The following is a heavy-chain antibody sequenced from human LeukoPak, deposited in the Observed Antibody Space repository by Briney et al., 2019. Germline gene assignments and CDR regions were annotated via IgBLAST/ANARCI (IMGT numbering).Heavy chain of an antibody. Sequence: PGGSLRLSCAASGFTFSSYSMNWVRQAPGKGLEWVSSISSSSSYIYYADSVKGRFTISRDNAKNSLYLQMNSLRAEDTAVYYCARFTRRGAPSNIDYWGQGTLVTVSS. CDR1: GFTFSSYS. CDR3: ARFTRRGAPSNIDY. J-gene: IGHJ4*02. V-gene: IGHV3-21*01. CDR2: ISSSSSYI. D-gene: IGHD3-10*01.